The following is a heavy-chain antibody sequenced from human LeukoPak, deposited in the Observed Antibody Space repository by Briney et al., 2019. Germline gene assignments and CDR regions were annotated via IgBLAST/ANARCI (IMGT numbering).Heavy chain of an antibody. CDR2: IWYDGSNK. J-gene: IGHJ4*02. V-gene: IGHV3-33*06. D-gene: IGHD3-22*01. CDR1: GFTFSSYG. Sequence: PGRSLRLSCAASGFTFSSYGMHWVRQAPGKGLEWVAVIWYDGSNKYYADSVKGRFTISRDNSKNTLYLQMNSLRAEDMAVYYCAKEVGDSSGFDYWGQGTLVTVSS. CDR3: AKEVGDSSGFDY.